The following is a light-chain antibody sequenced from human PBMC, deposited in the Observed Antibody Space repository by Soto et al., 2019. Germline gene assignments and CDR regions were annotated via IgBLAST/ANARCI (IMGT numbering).Light chain of an antibody. CDR3: SSYEGSNTWV. V-gene: IGLV2-8*01. CDR1: SNDVGGYDF. J-gene: IGLJ3*02. CDR2: DVS. Sequence: QSALTQPPSASGSPGQSVTISCTGTSNDVGGYDFVSWYQHHPGKAPKLMIFDVSKRPSGVPDRFSGSKSVNTASLTVSGLQAEDEADYYCSSYEGSNTWVFGGGTKVTVL.